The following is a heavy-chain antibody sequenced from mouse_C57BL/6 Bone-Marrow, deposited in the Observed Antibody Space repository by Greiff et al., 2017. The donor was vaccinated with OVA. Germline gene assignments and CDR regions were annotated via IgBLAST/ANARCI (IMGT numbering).Heavy chain of an antibody. D-gene: IGHD2-1*01. Sequence: QVQLQQPGAELVKPGASVKMSCKASGYTFTSYWITWVKQRPIQGLEWIGNIDPSDSETHYNQKFKDKATLTVDKSSSTAYMQLSSLTSEDSAVYYCALIYYGNYEDYFDYWGQGTTLTVSS. CDR2: IDPSDSET. CDR1: GYTFTSYW. J-gene: IGHJ2*01. CDR3: ALIYYGNYEDYFDY. V-gene: IGHV1-52*01.